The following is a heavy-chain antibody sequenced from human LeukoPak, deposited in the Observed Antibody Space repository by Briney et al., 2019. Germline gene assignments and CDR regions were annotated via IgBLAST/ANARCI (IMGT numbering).Heavy chain of an antibody. CDR3: AKGGFGGVPHYYYGMDV. Sequence: RSLRLSCAASGFTFSSYGMHWVRQAPGKGLEWVAVISYDGSNKYYADSVKGRFTISRDNSKNTLYLQMNSLRAEDTAVYYCAKGGFGGVPHYYYGMDVWGQGTTVTVPS. D-gene: IGHD3-16*01. CDR1: GFTFSSYG. CDR2: ISYDGSNK. J-gene: IGHJ6*02. V-gene: IGHV3-30*18.